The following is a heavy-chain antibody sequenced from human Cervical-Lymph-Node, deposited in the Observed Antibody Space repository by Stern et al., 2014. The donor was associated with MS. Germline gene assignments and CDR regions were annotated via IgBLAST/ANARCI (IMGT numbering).Heavy chain of an antibody. CDR3: ARGVGDY. D-gene: IGHD3-16*01. V-gene: IGHV3-74*02. Sequence: EAQLVEPGGDLVQPGGSLRLSCAASGFNFSSYWMHWVRQFPEKGLFWVSQISRDGNDPSYADSVKGRFSISRDNIRNMLYLRMTSLRAEDTAVYYCARGVGDYWGQGARVTVSS. CDR2: ISRDGNDP. CDR1: GFNFSSYW. J-gene: IGHJ4*02.